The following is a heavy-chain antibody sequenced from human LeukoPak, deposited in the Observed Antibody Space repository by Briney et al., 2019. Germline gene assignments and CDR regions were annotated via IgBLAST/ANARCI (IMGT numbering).Heavy chain of an antibody. CDR1: GGSLSGFY. J-gene: IGHJ4*02. Sequence: SSETLSLTCAVYGGSLSGFYWIWIRQSPGTGLQWIGEINDSGSTNYNPSLKSRVTISVDTSKNQFSLKLSSVTAADTAVYYCARHYVRGYSSGWLHYWGQGTLVTVSS. CDR2: INDSGST. V-gene: IGHV4-34*01. D-gene: IGHD6-19*01. CDR3: ARHYVRGYSSGWLHY.